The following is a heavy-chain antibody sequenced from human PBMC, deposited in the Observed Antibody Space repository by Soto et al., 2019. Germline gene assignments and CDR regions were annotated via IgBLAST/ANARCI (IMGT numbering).Heavy chain of an antibody. D-gene: IGHD2-2*01. CDR1: GGTFSSYA. Sequence: GASVKVSCKASGGTFSSYAISWVRQAPGQGLEWMGGIIPIFGTANYAQKFQGRVTITADESTSTAYMELSSLRSEDTAVYYCARDNWRDMVVPAAKKGWFDSWGQGTLVTVSS. J-gene: IGHJ5*01. V-gene: IGHV1-69*13. CDR3: ARDNWRDMVVPAAKKGWFDS. CDR2: IIPIFGTA.